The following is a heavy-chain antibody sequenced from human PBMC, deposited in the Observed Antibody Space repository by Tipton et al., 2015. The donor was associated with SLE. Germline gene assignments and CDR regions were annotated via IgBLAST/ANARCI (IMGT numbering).Heavy chain of an antibody. CDR2: INRDGTNT. Sequence: GSLRLSCAASGFTFSSYWMHWVRQGPGKGLVWVSRINRDGTNTTYAESVKGRFTISRDNAKNSLYLQMNSLRAEDTAVYYCARSGSGWYTGGYFDLWGRGTLVTVSS. V-gene: IGHV3-74*03. CDR1: GFTFSSYW. J-gene: IGHJ2*01. D-gene: IGHD6-19*01. CDR3: ARSGSGWYTGGYFDL.